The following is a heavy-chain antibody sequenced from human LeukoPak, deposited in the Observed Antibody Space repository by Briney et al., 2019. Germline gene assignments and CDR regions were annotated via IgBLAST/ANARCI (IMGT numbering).Heavy chain of an antibody. J-gene: IGHJ4*02. CDR2: MYPSSGNT. D-gene: IGHD2-21*01. CDR1: GYTFSSYD. CDR3: ASRRAYLGAYIAY. Sequence: ASVKVSCKASGYTFSSYDINWVRQAPGQGLERMAWMYPSSGNTGHAQKFQGRVTMTRDTSMSTVYMELSSLRSEDTAVYYCASRRAYLGAYIAYWGREPWSPSPQ. V-gene: IGHV1-8*01.